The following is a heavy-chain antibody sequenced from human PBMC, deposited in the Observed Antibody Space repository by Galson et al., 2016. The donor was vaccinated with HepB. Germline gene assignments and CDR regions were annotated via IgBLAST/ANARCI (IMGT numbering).Heavy chain of an antibody. CDR1: GGSITSSSYY. Sequence: SETLSLTCIVSGGSITSSSYYWAWIRQPPGKPMEWIGSSYHSGTTYYNPSLKSRVGILVDTSKSQFSLELRSVTAADTAVYYCARDDHYDTTGAVFDNWGQGTLVTVSS. CDR3: ARDDHYDTTGAVFDN. J-gene: IGHJ4*02. V-gene: IGHV4-39*07. CDR2: SYHSGTT. D-gene: IGHD3-22*01.